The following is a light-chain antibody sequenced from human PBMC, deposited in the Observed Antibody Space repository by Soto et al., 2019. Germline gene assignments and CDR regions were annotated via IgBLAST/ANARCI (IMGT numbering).Light chain of an antibody. CDR1: SSDVGGYNY. CDR2: DVS. J-gene: IGLJ1*01. V-gene: IGLV2-14*01. CDR3: SSYTSSSTLFYV. Sequence: LTQPASVSGSPGQSITISCTGTSSDVGGYNYVSWYQQHPGKAPKLMIYDVSNRPSGVSNRFSGSKSGNTASLTISGLQAEDEADYYCSSYTSSSTLFYVFGTG.